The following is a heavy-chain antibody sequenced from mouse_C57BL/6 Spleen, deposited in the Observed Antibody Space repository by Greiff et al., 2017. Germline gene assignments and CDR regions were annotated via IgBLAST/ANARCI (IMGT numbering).Heavy chain of an antibody. CDR3: ARSGDYCGSSYIDYFDY. V-gene: IGHV1-52*01. CDR2: IDPSDSDT. D-gene: IGHD1-1*01. Sequence: QVQLQQPGAELVRPGSSVKLSCKASGYTFTSYWMHWVKQRPIQGLEWIGNIDPSDSDTHYNQKFKDKATLTVDKSSSTAYMQLSSLTSEDSAVYYGARSGDYCGSSYIDYFDYWGQGTTLTVSS. CDR1: GYTFTSYW. J-gene: IGHJ2*01.